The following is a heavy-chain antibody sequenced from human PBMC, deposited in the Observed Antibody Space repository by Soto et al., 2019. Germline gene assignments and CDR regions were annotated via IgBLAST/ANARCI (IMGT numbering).Heavy chain of an antibody. CDR3: AMELYGSGSYYVDY. Sequence: QVQLVQSGAEVKKPGASVKVSCKASGYTFTSYDINWVRQATGQGLEWMGWINPNSGNTDYAQKFQGRVTMTRNTSISTAYMELSSLSSEDTAVYYCAMELYGSGSYYVDYWGQGTLVTVSS. CDR2: INPNSGNT. J-gene: IGHJ4*02. D-gene: IGHD3-10*01. CDR1: GYTFTSYD. V-gene: IGHV1-8*01.